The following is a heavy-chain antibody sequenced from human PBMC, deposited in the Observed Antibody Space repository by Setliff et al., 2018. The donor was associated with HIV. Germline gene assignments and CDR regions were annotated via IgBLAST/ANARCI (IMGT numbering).Heavy chain of an antibody. Sequence: SETLSLTCSVSGGSFSSNNYYCGWIRQPPGKGLEWIGSIYYGGNTYYNPSLKSRVTMSVHTSKNQFSLRLSSVTAADTAVYYCARGAKWGDFLNYFDYWGQGALVTVSS. CDR2: IYYGGNT. D-gene: IGHD1-26*01. J-gene: IGHJ4*02. V-gene: IGHV4-39*07. CDR1: GGSFSSNNYY. CDR3: ARGAKWGDFLNYFDY.